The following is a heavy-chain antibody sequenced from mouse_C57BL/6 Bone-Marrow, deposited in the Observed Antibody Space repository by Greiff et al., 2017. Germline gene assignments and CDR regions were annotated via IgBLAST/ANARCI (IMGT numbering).Heavy chain of an antibody. CDR2: IYPGDGAT. CDR1: GYAFRSSW. V-gene: IGHV1-82*01. D-gene: IGHD1-1*01. J-gene: IGHJ3*01. CDR3: ARDYGSIAFAC. Sequence: VPLVESGPELVRPGASVKISCKASGYAFRSSWMNWVKQRPGKGLGWIGRIYPGDGATHYNGKFKGKATLTADKSSSPAYMQLSSLTSEDSAVYCGARDYGSIAFACWGQGTLVTVSA.